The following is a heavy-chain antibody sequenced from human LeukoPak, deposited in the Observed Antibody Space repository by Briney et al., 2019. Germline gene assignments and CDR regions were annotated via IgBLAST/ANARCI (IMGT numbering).Heavy chain of an antibody. J-gene: IGHJ4*02. V-gene: IGHV3-23*01. CDR3: AKKRNSGYDFDY. CDR2: IGTSGNT. CDR1: GFTFSSNP. Sequence: GSLRLSCAASGFTFSSNPMSWVRQAPGKGLEWVSAIGTSGNTYYTDSVKGRFTISRDNSKNTLYLQMNSLRAEDTALYYCAKKRNSGYDFDYWGQGTLVTVSS. D-gene: IGHD5-12*01.